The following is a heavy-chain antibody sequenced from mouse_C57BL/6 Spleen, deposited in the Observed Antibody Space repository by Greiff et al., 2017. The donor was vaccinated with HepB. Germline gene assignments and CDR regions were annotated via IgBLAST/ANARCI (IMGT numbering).Heavy chain of an antibody. J-gene: IGHJ4*01. CDR2: INPNNGGT. CDR1: GYTFTDYN. D-gene: IGHD2-2*01. V-gene: IGHV1-22*01. Sequence: EVQLQESGPELVKPGASVKMSCKASGYTFTDYNMHWVKQSHGKSLEWIGYINPNNGGTSYNQKFKGKATLTVNKSSSTAYMELRSLTSEDSAVYYCARRDGYDYYAMDYWGQGTSVTVSS. CDR3: ARRDGYDYYAMDY.